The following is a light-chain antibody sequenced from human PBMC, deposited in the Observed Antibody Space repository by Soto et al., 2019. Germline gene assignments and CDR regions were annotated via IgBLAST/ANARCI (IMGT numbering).Light chain of an antibody. CDR2: DAS. V-gene: IGKV1-5*01. Sequence: DIQMTQSPSTLSASVGDRVTITCRASQSLGTWLAWYQHKQGKTPKLLIYDASSLQSGVPSRFSGSGSGTDFTLTINRLQPDDFATYYCQQYNSYSKTFGQGTKVDIK. CDR3: QQYNSYSKT. CDR1: QSLGTW. J-gene: IGKJ1*01.